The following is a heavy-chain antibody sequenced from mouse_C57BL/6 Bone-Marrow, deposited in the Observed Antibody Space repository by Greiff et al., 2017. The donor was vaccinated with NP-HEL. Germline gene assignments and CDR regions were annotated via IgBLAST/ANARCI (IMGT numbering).Heavy chain of an antibody. Sequence: EVMLVESGAELVRPGASVKLSCTASGFNIKDDYMHWVKQRPEQGLEWIGWIVPENGDTEYASKFQGKATITADTSSNTAYLQLSSLTSEDTAVYYCTFYYGSSYLFAYWGQGTLVTVSA. CDR2: IVPENGDT. J-gene: IGHJ3*01. CDR1: GFNIKDDY. V-gene: IGHV14-4*01. CDR3: TFYYGSSYLFAY. D-gene: IGHD1-1*01.